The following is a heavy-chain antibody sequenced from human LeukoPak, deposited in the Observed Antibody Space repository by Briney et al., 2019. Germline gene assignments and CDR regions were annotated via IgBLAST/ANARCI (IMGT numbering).Heavy chain of an antibody. CDR2: IYYSGST. CDR1: GGSISSCY. J-gene: IGHJ5*02. D-gene: IGHD3-22*01. V-gene: IGHV4-59*01. Sequence: SKTLSLTCTVSGGSISSCYWSWIRQPPGKGLEWIGYIYYSGSTNYNPSLKSRVTISVDTSKNQFSLKLSSVTAADTAVYYCARVYYYDSSGYYYSKPPWFDPWGQGTLVTVSS. CDR3: ARVYYYDSSGYYYSKPPWFDP.